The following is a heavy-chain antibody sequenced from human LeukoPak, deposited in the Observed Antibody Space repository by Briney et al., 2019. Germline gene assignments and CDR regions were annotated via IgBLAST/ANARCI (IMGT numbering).Heavy chain of an antibody. D-gene: IGHD1-26*01. J-gene: IGHJ6*03. V-gene: IGHV3-64*01. CDR1: GFTFSSYA. CDR3: ARDPREYYYYMDV. CDR2: ISSNGGST. Sequence: PGGSLRLSCAASGFTFSSYAMHWVRQAPGKGLEYVSAISSNGGSTYYANSVKGRFTISRDNSKNTLYLQMGSLRAEDMAVYYCARDPREYYYYMDVWGKGTTVTISS.